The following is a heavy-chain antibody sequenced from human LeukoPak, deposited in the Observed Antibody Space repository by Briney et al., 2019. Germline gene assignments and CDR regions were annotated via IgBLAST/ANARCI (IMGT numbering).Heavy chain of an antibody. V-gene: IGHV1-18*04. CDR2: ISAYNGNT. CDR3: AREAKLWFGEAPFDP. D-gene: IGHD3-10*01. Sequence: GASVKVSCKASGYTFTGYYMHWVRQAPGQGLEWMGWISAYNGNTNYAQKLQGRVTMTTDTSTSTAYMELRSLRSDDTAVYYCAREAKLWFGEAPFDPWGQGTLVTVSS. J-gene: IGHJ5*02. CDR1: GYTFTGYY.